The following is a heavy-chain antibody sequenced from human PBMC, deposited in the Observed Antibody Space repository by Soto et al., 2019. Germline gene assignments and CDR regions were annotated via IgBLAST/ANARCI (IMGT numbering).Heavy chain of an antibody. CDR3: ARSRDGHNHGYS. V-gene: IGHV3-33*01. Sequence: QVQLVESGGGVVQPGRSLRLSCAASGFTVSSYGMHWVRQAPGKGLEWVAVILYDGTNKYYADSVKGRFTISRDNSKNTLYLQMNSLTAEDMAVYYCARSRDGHNHGYSWGQGTLVTVSS. D-gene: IGHD6-13*01. CDR1: GFTVSSYG. J-gene: IGHJ5*02. CDR2: ILYDGTNK.